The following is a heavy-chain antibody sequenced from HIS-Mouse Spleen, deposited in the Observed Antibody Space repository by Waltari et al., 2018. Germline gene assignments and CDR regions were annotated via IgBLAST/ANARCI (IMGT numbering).Heavy chain of an antibody. CDR3: ASLYYDILTGYYRDY. J-gene: IGHJ4*02. Sequence: EVQLVESGGGLVQPGGSLRLSCAASGFTFSSYWMHWVRQAPGKGLVWVSRINSDGSSTSYADSVKGRFTISRDNAKNTLYLQMNSLRAEDTAVYYCASLYYDILTGYYRDYWGQGTLVTVSS. CDR1: GFTFSSYW. V-gene: IGHV3-74*01. D-gene: IGHD3-9*01. CDR2: INSDGSST.